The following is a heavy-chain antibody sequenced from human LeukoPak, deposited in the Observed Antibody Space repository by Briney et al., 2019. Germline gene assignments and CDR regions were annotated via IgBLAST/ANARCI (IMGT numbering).Heavy chain of an antibody. CDR3: AKGFTIFGPVGNFDY. J-gene: IGHJ4*02. Sequence: PGGSLRLSGAASGFTFSSYAMSWVRQAPGKGLEWVSAISGSGGSTYYADSVKGRFTISRDNSKNTLYLQMSSLRAEDTAVYYCAKGFTIFGPVGNFDYWGQGTLVTVSS. V-gene: IGHV3-23*01. CDR2: ISGSGGST. CDR1: GFTFSSYA. D-gene: IGHD3/OR15-3a*01.